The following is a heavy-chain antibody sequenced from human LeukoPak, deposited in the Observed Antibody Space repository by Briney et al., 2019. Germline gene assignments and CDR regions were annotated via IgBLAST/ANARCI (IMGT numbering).Heavy chain of an antibody. J-gene: IGHJ4*02. Sequence: PSETLSLTCTVSGGSISSYYWSWIRQPPGKGLEWIGYIYYSGSTNYNPSLKSRVTISVDTSKNQFSLKLSSVTAADTAVYYCARADGDYVYFDYWGQGTLVTVSS. CDR3: ARADGDYVYFDY. D-gene: IGHD4-17*01. CDR1: GGSISSYY. CDR2: IYYSGST. V-gene: IGHV4-59*01.